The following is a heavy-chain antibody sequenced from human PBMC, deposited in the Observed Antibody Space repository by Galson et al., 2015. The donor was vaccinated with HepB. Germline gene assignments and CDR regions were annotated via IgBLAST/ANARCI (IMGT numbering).Heavy chain of an antibody. CDR3: ARSRLHPGWGAVAGVVYYGMDV. D-gene: IGHD6-19*01. V-gene: IGHV1-18*01. CDR2: ISAYKGNT. J-gene: IGHJ6*02. Sequence: QSGAEVKKPGESLRISCKASGYTFTSYGISWVRQAPGQGLEWMGWISAYKGNTNYAQKLQGRVTMTTDTSTSTAYMELRSMRSDDTAVYYCARSRLHPGWGAVAGVVYYGMDVWFQGTTVTVSS. CDR1: GYTFTSYG.